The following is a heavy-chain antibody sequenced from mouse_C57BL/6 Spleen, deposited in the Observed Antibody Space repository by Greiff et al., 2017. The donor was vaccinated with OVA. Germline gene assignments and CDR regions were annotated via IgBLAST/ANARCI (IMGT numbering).Heavy chain of an antibody. J-gene: IGHJ3*01. Sequence: QVQLQQPGAELVKPGASVKLSCKASGYTFTSYWMQWVKPRPGQGLEWIGEIDPSDSYTNYNQKFKGKATLTVDTSSSTAYMQLSSLTSEDSAVYYCAPRGFFAYWGQGTLVTVSA. CDR1: GYTFTSYW. CDR2: IDPSDSYT. D-gene: IGHD3-3*01. CDR3: APRGFFAY. V-gene: IGHV1-50*01.